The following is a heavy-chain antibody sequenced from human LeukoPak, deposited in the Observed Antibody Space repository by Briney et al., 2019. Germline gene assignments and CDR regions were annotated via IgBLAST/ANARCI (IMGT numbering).Heavy chain of an antibody. CDR1: GFTFSSYG. CDR3: ARDPPREVYGDYSPFDY. V-gene: IGHV3-33*01. Sequence: GGSLRLSCAASGFTFSSYGMHWVRQAPGKGLEWVAVIWYDGSNKYYADPVKGRFTISRDNSKNTLYLQMNSLRAEDTAVYYCARDPPREVYGDYSPFDYWGQGTLVTVSS. D-gene: IGHD4-17*01. J-gene: IGHJ4*02. CDR2: IWYDGSNK.